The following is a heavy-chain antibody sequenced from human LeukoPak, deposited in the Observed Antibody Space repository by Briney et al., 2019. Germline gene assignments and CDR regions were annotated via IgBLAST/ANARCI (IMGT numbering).Heavy chain of an antibody. CDR2: ISAYNGNI. D-gene: IGHD3-9*01. Sequence: ASVKVSCKASGYTFTSYGISWVRQAPGQGLEWMGWISAYNGNINYAQKLQGRVTMTTDTSTSTAYMELRSLRSDDTAVYYCARDRYYDILTGYLYYYYYMDVWGKGTTVTISS. J-gene: IGHJ6*03. CDR3: ARDRYYDILTGYLYYYYYMDV. CDR1: GYTFTSYG. V-gene: IGHV1-18*01.